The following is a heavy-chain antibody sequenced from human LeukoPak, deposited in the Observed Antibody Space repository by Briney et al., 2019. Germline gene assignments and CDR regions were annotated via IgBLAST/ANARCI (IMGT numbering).Heavy chain of an antibody. D-gene: IGHD4-17*01. CDR3: AKDLTTVTSQGDY. CDR2: IRYDGSDK. J-gene: IGHJ4*02. V-gene: IGHV3-30*02. Sequence: GGSLRLSCAVSGFTFSNYSMNWVRQAPGKGLEWVAFIRYDGSDKYYADSVKGRFTISRDNSNNTLYLQMNSLRAEDTAVYYCAKDLTTVTSQGDYWGQGTLVTVSS. CDR1: GFTFSNYS.